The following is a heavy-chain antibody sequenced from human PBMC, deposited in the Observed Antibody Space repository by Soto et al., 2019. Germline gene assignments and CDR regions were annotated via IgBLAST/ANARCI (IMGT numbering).Heavy chain of an antibody. V-gene: IGHV4-4*02. CDR1: GVSISSSQW. CDR2: IYHNERT. Sequence: QVQLQESGPGLVKPSGTLSLTCAVSGVSISSSQWWSWVRQPPGKGLEWIGEIYHNERTNYNPSLKTRLTMSLDRSTNQVSLKLRAVTAADTATYYCGRTKDYFYGVDVWGQGTTVTVSS. CDR3: GRTKDYFYGVDV. J-gene: IGHJ6*02.